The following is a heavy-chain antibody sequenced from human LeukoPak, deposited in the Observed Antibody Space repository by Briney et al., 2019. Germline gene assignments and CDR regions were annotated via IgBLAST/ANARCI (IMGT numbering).Heavy chain of an antibody. Sequence: ASVKVSCKASGYSFTSYTIHWVRQAPGQSLEWMGWINAGSGSTKYSEIFQGRVTFTRDTSADTAYMELSSLTSEDTAVFYCAKGAYDTTGNYYFDHWGRGTLVIVSS. V-gene: IGHV1-3*01. J-gene: IGHJ4*02. CDR3: AKGAYDTTGNYYFDH. CDR2: INAGSGST. CDR1: GYSFTSYT. D-gene: IGHD1-1*01.